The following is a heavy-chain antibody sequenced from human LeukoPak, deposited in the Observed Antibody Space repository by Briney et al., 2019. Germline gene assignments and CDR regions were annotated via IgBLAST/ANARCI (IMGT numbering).Heavy chain of an antibody. D-gene: IGHD6-13*01. Sequence: SVKVSCXASGGTFSSYAISWVRQAPGQGLVWMGRIIPIFGTANYAQKFQGRVTITTDESTSTAYMELSSLRSEDTAVYYCAREGAAACTPNYYYYYYMDVWGKGTTVTVSS. J-gene: IGHJ6*03. CDR1: GGTFSSYA. CDR3: AREGAAACTPNYYYYYYMDV. V-gene: IGHV1-69*05. CDR2: IIPIFGTA.